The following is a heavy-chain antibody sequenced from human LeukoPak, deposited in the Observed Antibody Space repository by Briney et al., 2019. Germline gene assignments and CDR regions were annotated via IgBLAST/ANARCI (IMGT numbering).Heavy chain of an antibody. J-gene: IGHJ4*02. CDR1: GFIFNDFW. V-gene: IGHV3-74*01. CDR2: ISSDGSTT. CDR3: GTAQY. Sequence: GGSLRLSCAVSGFIFNDFWMHWLRQVPGKGPVWVSRISSDGSTTYYADSVKGRFTISRDNAKNTLYLQMSSLRVEDTAVYYCGTAQYWGQGTLLTVSS.